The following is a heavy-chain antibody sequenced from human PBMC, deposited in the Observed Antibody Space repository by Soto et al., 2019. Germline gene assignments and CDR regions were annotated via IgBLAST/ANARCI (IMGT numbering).Heavy chain of an antibody. CDR1: GGSISSSSYY. J-gene: IGHJ4*02. D-gene: IGHD6-13*01. CDR2: IYYSGST. V-gene: IGHV4-39*01. CDR3: ARQLIWGSSSSWYQVPDRLDY. Sequence: TSETLSLTCTVSGGSISSSSYYWGWIRQPPGKGLEWIGSIYYSGSTYYNPSLKSRVTISVDTSKNQFSLKLSSVTAADTAVYYCARQLIWGSSSSWYQVPDRLDYWGQGTLVTVSS.